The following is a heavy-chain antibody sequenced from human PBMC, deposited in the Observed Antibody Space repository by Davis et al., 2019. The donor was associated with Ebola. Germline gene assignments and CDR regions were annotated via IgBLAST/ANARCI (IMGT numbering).Heavy chain of an antibody. CDR2: INSDGSST. D-gene: IGHD6-19*01. J-gene: IGHJ4*02. V-gene: IGHV3-74*01. CDR3: AKDGRAHSVAGTAYFDY. Sequence: GESLKISCAASGFTFSSYWMHWVRQAPGKGLVWVSRINSDGSSTSYADSVKGRFTISRDNAKNTLYLQMNSLRAEDTAVYYCAKDGRAHSVAGTAYFDYWGQGTLVTVSS. CDR1: GFTFSSYW.